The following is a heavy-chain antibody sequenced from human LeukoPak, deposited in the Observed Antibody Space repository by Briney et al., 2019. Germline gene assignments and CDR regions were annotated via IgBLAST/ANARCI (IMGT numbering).Heavy chain of an antibody. D-gene: IGHD3-22*01. Sequence: GGSLRLSCAASGFTFSSAWMTWVRQAPGKGLEWVGRVRSKADGGTTDYAAPAKGRFTISRDDSKNTVFLQMNSLKTEDTAVYYCTTVRPGTSGYSYWGQGTLVIVSS. CDR1: GFTFSSAW. CDR2: VRSKADGGTT. J-gene: IGHJ4*02. CDR3: TTVRPGTSGYSY. V-gene: IGHV3-15*01.